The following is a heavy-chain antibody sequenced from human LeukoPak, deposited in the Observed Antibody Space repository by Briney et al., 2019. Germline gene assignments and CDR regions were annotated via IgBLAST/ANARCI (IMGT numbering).Heavy chain of an antibody. J-gene: IGHJ5*02. D-gene: IGHD6-25*01. CDR3: AREGGGPRWLDP. Sequence: SETLSLTCTVSGGSIRNYYWSWIRQPAGKGLEWIGRINTSGNSNYNPSLGSRVTMSVDTSKNQFSLNLSSVTAADTAVYYCAREGGGPRWLDPWGQGPLVTVSS. CDR2: INTSGNS. CDR1: GGSIRNYY. V-gene: IGHV4-4*07.